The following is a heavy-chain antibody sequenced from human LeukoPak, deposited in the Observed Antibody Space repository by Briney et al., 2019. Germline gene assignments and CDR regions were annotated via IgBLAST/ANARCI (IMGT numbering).Heavy chain of an antibody. Sequence: SQTLSLTCTVSGGSIISGSYYWSWIRQPAGKGLESIGRIYTSGSTNYNPSLKSRVTISVDTSKNQFSLKLSSVTAADTAVYYCARVDPYCSSTSCSFDYWGQGTLVTVSS. CDR1: GGSIISGSYY. J-gene: IGHJ4*02. V-gene: IGHV4-61*02. CDR3: ARVDPYCSSTSCSFDY. CDR2: IYTSGST. D-gene: IGHD2-2*01.